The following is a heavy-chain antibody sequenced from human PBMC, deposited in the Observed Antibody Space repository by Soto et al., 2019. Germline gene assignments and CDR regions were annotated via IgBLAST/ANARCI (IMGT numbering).Heavy chain of an antibody. V-gene: IGHV1-69*13. CDR2: IIPIFGTA. J-gene: IGHJ5*02. CDR3: ATVIREYYYDSSGYRNWFDP. CDR1: GGTFSSYA. Sequence: SSVKVSCKASGGTFSSYAISWVRQAPGQGLEWMGGIIPIFGTANYAQKFQGRVTITADESTSTAYMELSSLRSEDTAVYYCATVIREYYYDSSGYRNWFDPWGQGTLVTVSS. D-gene: IGHD3-22*01.